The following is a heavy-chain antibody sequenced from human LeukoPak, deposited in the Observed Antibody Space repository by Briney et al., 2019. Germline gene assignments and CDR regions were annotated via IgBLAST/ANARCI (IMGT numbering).Heavy chain of an antibody. CDR3: ARGQQLADWYFDL. V-gene: IGHV1-2*06. CDR1: GYTFTGYY. CDR2: INPNSGGT. J-gene: IGHJ2*01. D-gene: IGHD6-13*01. Sequence: ASVKVSCKASGYTFTGYYMHWVRQAPGQGLEWMGRINPNSGGTNYAQKFQGRVTMTRDTSTSTVYMELSSLRSEDTAVYYCARGQQLADWYFDLWGRGTLVTVSS.